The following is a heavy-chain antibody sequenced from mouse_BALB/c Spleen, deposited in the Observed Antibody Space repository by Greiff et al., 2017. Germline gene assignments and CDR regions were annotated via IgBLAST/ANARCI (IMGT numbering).Heavy chain of an antibody. V-gene: IGHV5-17*02. J-gene: IGHJ1*01. CDR2: ISSGSSTI. CDR1: GFTFSSFG. D-gene: IGHD1-2*01. CDR3: ARETIHYYGYGYFDV. Sequence: EVKLVESGGGLVQPGGSRKLSCAASGFTFSSFGMHWVRQAPEKGLEWVAYISSGSSTIYYADTVKGRFTISRDNPKNTLFLQMTSLRSEDTAMYYCARETIHYYGYGYFDVWGAGTTVTVSS.